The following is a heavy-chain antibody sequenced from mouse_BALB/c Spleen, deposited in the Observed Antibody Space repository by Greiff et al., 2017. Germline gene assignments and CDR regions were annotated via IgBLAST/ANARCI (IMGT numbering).Heavy chain of an antibody. D-gene: IGHD1-1*01. J-gene: IGHJ3*01. Sequence: VQGVESGPGLVAPSQSLSITCTVSGFSLTSYGVHWVRQPPGKGLEWLGVIWAGGSTNYNSALMSRLSISKDNSKSQVFLKMNSLQTDDTAMYYCAREVDTTVVGHSWFAYWGQGTLVTVSA. CDR3: AREVDTTVVGHSWFAY. V-gene: IGHV2-9*02. CDR1: GFSLTSYG. CDR2: IWAGGST.